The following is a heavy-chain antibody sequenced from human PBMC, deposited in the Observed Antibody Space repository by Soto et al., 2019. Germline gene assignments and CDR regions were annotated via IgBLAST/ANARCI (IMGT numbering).Heavy chain of an antibody. V-gene: IGHV3-30-3*01. Sequence: GGSLRLSCVASGFTFGTYAIHWVRQAPGKGLQRVALISYEGSNTYYADSVKGRFTVSRDNSKSTLYLQMNSLRPEDTGVYYCARVTPGNNLYYFSGMDVWGQGTSVTVS. CDR3: ARVTPGNNLYYFSGMDV. D-gene: IGHD1-1*01. CDR2: ISYEGSNT. CDR1: GFTFGTYA. J-gene: IGHJ6*02.